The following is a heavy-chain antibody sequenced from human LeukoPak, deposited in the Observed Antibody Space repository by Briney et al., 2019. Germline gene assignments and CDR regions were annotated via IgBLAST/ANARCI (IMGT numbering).Heavy chain of an antibody. D-gene: IGHD1-7*01. CDR3: AREGAITGTTDFDY. V-gene: IGHV1-2*02. CDR2: INPNSGGT. Sequence: GASVKVSCKASGYTFTGYYMHWVRQAPGQGLEWMGWINPNSGGTNYAQKFQGRVTMTRDTSISTAYMEPSRLRSDDTAVYYCAREGAITGTTDFDYWGQGTLVTVSS. J-gene: IGHJ4*02. CDR1: GYTFTGYY.